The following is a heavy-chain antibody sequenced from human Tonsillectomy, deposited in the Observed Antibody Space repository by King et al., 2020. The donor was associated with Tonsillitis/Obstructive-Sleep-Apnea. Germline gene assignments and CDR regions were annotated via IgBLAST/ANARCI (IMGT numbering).Heavy chain of an antibody. V-gene: IGHV1-18*01. J-gene: IGHJ3*02. CDR2: IAGYNGNT. D-gene: IGHD3-3*01. CDR3: ASESAVLRFLEWLSPGAFEI. Sequence: QLVQSGAEVKKPGASVKVSCKASGYTFTSFGISWVRQAPGQGLEWMGWIAGYNGNTNYAQNLQGRVTMTTDTSTSTAYMELRSLRSDDTAVYFCASESAVLRFLEWLSPGAFEIWGQGTMVTVSS. CDR1: GYTFTSFG.